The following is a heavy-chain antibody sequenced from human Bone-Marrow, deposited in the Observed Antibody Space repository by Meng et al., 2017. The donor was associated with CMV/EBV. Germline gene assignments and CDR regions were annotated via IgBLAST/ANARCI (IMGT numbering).Heavy chain of an antibody. CDR2: INPNGGTT. CDR1: GYTFTSYY. J-gene: IGHJ5*02. V-gene: IGHV1-46*01. D-gene: IGHD3-10*01. CDR3: ARGEWFGEWNWFDP. Sequence: ASVKVSCKASGYTFTSYYMHWVRQAPGQGLEWMGVINPNGGTTAYAQKFQGRVTMTGDTSTSTIYMELDSLRSEDTAVYYCARGEWFGEWNWFDPWGQGTLVTVSS.